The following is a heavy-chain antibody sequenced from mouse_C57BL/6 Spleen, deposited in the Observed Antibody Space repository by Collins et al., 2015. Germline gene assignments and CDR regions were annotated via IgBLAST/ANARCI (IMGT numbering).Heavy chain of an antibody. CDR2: INTQSGVP. Sequence: QIQLVQSGPELKKPGETVRISCKASGYTFTSAGMQWVQKMPGKGLKWIGWINTQSGVPKYAEDFKGRFAFSLETSASTAYLQISNLKNEDTATYFCATKGDAMDYWGQGTSVTVSP. J-gene: IGHJ4*01. V-gene: IGHV9-4*02. CDR3: ATKGDAMDY. CDR1: GYTFTSAG. D-gene: IGHD1-3*01.